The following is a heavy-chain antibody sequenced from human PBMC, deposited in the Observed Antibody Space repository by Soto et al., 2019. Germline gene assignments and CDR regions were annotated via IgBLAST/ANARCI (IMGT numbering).Heavy chain of an antibody. D-gene: IGHD6-6*01. Sequence: PSETLSLTCGVSGYSLTSGYHWGWIRQPPGKGLEWIGTIYHSGTTYYNPSLMSRVTMSVDTSKNQFSLKVTSATAADTAVYFGVRVYGRSSCFFDSWGQGTLVTVSS. V-gene: IGHV4-38-2*01. CDR1: GYSLTSGYH. J-gene: IGHJ4*02. CDR2: IYHSGTT. CDR3: VRVYGRSSCFFDS.